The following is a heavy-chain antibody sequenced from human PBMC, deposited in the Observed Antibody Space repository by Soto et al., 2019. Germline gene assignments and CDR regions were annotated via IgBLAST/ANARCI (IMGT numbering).Heavy chain of an antibody. D-gene: IGHD4-17*01. CDR3: AGRTVTTIYYYGMDV. Sequence: PSETLALACTFSVGSISSYYWTWIRQPPGKGLEWIGYIYYSGSTYYNPSLKSRVTISVDTSKNQFSLRLNSVTAADTAVYYCAGRTVTTIYYYGMDVWGQGTTVTVSS. J-gene: IGHJ6*02. CDR2: IYYSGST. V-gene: IGHV4-59*01. CDR1: VGSISSYY.